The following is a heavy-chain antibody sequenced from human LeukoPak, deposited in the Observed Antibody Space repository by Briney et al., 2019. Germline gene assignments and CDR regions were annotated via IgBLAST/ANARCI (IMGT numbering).Heavy chain of an antibody. D-gene: IGHD4-17*01. Sequence: SVKVSCKASGGTFSSYTVTWVRQAPGQGLEWMGGIIPILRSTNFAQKFQGRVTITADELTSSVYMEMSSLTSEDTAVYYCARGYDVGDYVPFNYWGQGTVVTVSS. CDR2: IIPILRST. V-gene: IGHV1-69*16. CDR3: ARGYDVGDYVPFNY. CDR1: GGTFSSYT. J-gene: IGHJ4*02.